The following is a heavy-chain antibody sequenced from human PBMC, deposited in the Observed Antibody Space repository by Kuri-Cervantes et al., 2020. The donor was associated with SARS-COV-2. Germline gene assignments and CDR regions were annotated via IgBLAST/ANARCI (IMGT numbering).Heavy chain of an antibody. D-gene: IGHD5-12*01. V-gene: IGHV3-13*01. Sequence: ESLMLPCAASGFTFSSYDMHWVRQATGKGLEWVSAIGTAGDTYYPGSVKGRFTLSRENAKNSLYLQMNSLRAGDTAVYYCARDLEGVATTPFGYWGQGTLVTVSS. CDR2: IGTAGDT. CDR1: GFTFSSYD. J-gene: IGHJ4*02. CDR3: ARDLEGVATTPFGY.